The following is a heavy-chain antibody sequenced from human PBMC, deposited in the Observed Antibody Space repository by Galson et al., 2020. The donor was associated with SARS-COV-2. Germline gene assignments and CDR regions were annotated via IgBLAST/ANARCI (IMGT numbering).Heavy chain of an antibody. J-gene: IGHJ5*02. D-gene: IGHD6-13*01. Sequence: GESLKTSCAASGFTFSSYAMHWVRQAPGKGLEWVAVISYDGSNKYYADSVKGRFTISRDNSKNTLYLQMNSLRAEDTAVYYCARLNHRVRAAADYRYNWFDPWGQGTLVTVSS. CDR2: ISYDGSNK. CDR1: GFTFSSYA. V-gene: IGHV3-30-3*01. CDR3: ARLNHRVRAAADYRYNWFDP.